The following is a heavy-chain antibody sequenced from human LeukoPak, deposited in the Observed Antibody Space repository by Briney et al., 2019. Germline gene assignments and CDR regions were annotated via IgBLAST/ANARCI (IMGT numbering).Heavy chain of an antibody. CDR3: AREFELQYYYDSSGNFDY. Sequence: PGGSLRLSCAASGFTFSSYSMNWVRQAPGKGLEWVSSISSSSSYIYYADSVKGRFTISRDNAKNSLYLQMNSLRAEDTAVYYCAREFELQYYYDSSGNFDYWGQGTLVTVSS. CDR1: GFTFSSYS. J-gene: IGHJ4*02. CDR2: ISSSSSYI. V-gene: IGHV3-21*01. D-gene: IGHD3-22*01.